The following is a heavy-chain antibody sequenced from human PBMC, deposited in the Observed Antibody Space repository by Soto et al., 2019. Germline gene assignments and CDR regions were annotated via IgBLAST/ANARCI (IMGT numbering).Heavy chain of an antibody. CDR1: GGSVSSGSYY. CDR3: ARDRGFTMVRGVMRPTRGDYYGMDV. V-gene: IGHV4-61*01. J-gene: IGHJ6*02. Sequence: PSETLSLTCTVSGGSVSSGSYYWSWIRQPPGKGLEWIGYIYYSGSTNYNPSLKSRVTISVDTSKNQFSLKLSSVTAADTAVYYCARDRGFTMVRGVMRPTRGDYYGMDVWGQGTTVTVSS. D-gene: IGHD3-10*01. CDR2: IYYSGST.